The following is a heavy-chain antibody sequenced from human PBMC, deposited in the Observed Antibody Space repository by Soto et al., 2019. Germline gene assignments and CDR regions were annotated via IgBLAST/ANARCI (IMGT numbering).Heavy chain of an antibody. CDR3: AKWSLGTYYDRLDDVFDI. Sequence: SETLSLTCSLSGGSINRGDFFWNWIRQHPGKGLEWIGYIYNNGGTYFHPSLESRVTISLDKSNSVCSLKLTSVTAADTAVYYCAKWSLGTYYDRLDDVFDIWGQGTMVTVS. D-gene: IGHD3-22*01. J-gene: IGHJ3*02. V-gene: IGHV4-31*03. CDR1: GGSINRGDFF. CDR2: IYNNGGT.